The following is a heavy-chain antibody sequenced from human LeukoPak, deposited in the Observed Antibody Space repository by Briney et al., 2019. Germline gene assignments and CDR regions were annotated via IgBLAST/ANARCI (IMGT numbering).Heavy chain of an antibody. CDR1: GFTFDDYA. CDR2: INWVGDTS. Sequence: GGSPRLSCAASGFTFDDYAMHWVRQAPGKGLQWISSINWVGDTSSYADSVKGRFTVSRDNTKGSLYLQMHSLRSEDTALYYCAKDRQYGDYGGGDFFDSWGQGTLVTVSS. D-gene: IGHD4-17*01. CDR3: AKDRQYGDYGGGDFFDS. V-gene: IGHV3-43D*03. J-gene: IGHJ4*02.